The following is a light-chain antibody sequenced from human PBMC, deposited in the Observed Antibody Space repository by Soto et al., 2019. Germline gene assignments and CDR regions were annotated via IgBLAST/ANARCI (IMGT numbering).Light chain of an antibody. V-gene: IGKV3-15*01. CDR2: GAS. Sequence: EIVMTQAPATLAVSPGERATLSCRASQRVSSNLAWYQQKPGQAPRLLIYGASTRATSIPARFSGSGSGTEFTLTISSLQSEDFAVYYCQQYNNWPPVTFGPGTKVDIK. CDR1: QRVSSN. CDR3: QQYNNWPPVT. J-gene: IGKJ3*01.